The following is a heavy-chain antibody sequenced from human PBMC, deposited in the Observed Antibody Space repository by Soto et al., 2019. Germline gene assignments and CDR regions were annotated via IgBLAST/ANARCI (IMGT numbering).Heavy chain of an antibody. CDR1: GFTFSSYA. J-gene: IGHJ4*02. Sequence: EVQLLESGGGLVQPGGSLRLSCAASGFTFSSYAMSWVRQAPGKGLEWVSGISGSGGSTYYADSVKGRFTISRDNSKNTLYLQLNSRSAADTAVYYCAKDPGIAAAAILRYFDYWGQGTLVAVCS. CDR3: AKDPGIAAAAILRYFDY. D-gene: IGHD6-13*01. CDR2: ISGSGGST. V-gene: IGHV3-23*01.